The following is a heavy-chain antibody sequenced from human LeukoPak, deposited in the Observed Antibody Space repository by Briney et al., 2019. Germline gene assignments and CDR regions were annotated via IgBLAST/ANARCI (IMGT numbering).Heavy chain of an antibody. Sequence: SETLSLTCAVYGGSFSGYYWSWIRQPPGKGLEWIGEINHSGSTNYNPSLKSRVTISVDTSKNQFSLKLSSVTAADTAVYYCARGGSVSHYDILTGYYWLGEENWFDPWGQGTLVTVSS. D-gene: IGHD3-9*01. J-gene: IGHJ5*02. CDR3: ARGGSVSHYDILTGYYWLGEENWFDP. CDR2: INHSGST. V-gene: IGHV4-34*01. CDR1: GGSFSGYY.